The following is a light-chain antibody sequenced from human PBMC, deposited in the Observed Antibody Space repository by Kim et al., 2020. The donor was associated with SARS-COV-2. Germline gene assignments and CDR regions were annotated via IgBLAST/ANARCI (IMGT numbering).Light chain of an antibody. J-gene: IGLJ2*01. CDR2: GKN. CDR1: SLRRYY. V-gene: IGLV3-19*01. CDR3: NSRDSNDNVV. Sequence: SSELTQDPAVSVVLGQTVRITCQGDSLRRYYATWYQQKPGQAPILVIYGKNNRPSGIPDRFSGSSSGNTASLTITGTQAGDEADYYCNSRDSNDNVVFGGGTKLTVL.